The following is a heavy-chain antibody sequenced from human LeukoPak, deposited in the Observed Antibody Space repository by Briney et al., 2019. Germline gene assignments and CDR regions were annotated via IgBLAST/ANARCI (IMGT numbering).Heavy chain of an antibody. D-gene: IGHD6-19*01. CDR3: AASIAVAGTPFDY. J-gene: IGHJ4*02. CDR2: IYYSGSA. Sequence: SETLSLTCTVSGDSVTTYYWSWIRQPPGKGLEWLGYIYYSGSATYNPSLKSRVTISVDTSKNQFSLKLSSVTAADTAVYYCAASIAVAGTPFDYWGQGTLVTVSS. CDR1: GDSVTTYY. V-gene: IGHV4-59*02.